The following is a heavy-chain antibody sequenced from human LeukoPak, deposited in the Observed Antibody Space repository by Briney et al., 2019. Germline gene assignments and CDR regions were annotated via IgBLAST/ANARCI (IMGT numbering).Heavy chain of an antibody. CDR3: AKPSSYGYYVRVPFDY. Sequence: GGSLRLSCAASGFTFSSYAMSWVRQAPGKGLEWASAISGSGGSTYYADSVKGRFTISRDNSKNTLYLQMNSLRAEDTAVYYCAKPSSYGYYVRVPFDYWGQGTLVTVSS. J-gene: IGHJ4*02. V-gene: IGHV3-23*01. D-gene: IGHD3-10*02. CDR1: GFTFSSYA. CDR2: ISGSGGST.